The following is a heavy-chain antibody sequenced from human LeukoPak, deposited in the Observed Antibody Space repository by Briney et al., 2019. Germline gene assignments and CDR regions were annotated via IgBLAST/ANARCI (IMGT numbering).Heavy chain of an antibody. CDR3: ARDTSAWRYGMDV. J-gene: IGHJ6*02. D-gene: IGHD6-19*01. V-gene: IGHV3-7*01. CDR2: IKQDGSEK. CDR1: GFTFSSHW. Sequence: GSLRLSCEASGFTFSSHWMSWVRQAPGKELEWVAIIKQDGSEKDYVDSVTGRFTISRDNAKNSLYLQMNSLRDEDTAVYYCARDTSAWRYGMDVWGQGTTVTVSS.